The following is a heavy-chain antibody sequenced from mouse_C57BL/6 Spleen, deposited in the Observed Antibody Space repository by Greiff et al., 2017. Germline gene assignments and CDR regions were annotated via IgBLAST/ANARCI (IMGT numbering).Heavy chain of an antibody. V-gene: IGHV1-50*01. CDR1: GYTFTSYW. J-gene: IGHJ4*01. Sequence: VQLQQPGAELVKPGASVKLSCKASGYTFTSYWMQWVKQRPGQGLEWIGETDPSASYTNYNQKFKGKATLTVDTSSSTAYMQLSSLTSEDSAVYYCARGEGSSYYAMYYWGQGTSVTVSS. D-gene: IGHD1-1*01. CDR3: ARGEGSSYYAMYY. CDR2: TDPSASYT.